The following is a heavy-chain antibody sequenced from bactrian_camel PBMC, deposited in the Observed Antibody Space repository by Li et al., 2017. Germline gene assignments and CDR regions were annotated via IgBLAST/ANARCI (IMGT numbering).Heavy chain of an antibody. Sequence: HVQLVESGGGTVQAGGSLRLSCLASGYTVTAYCMGWVRQAPGKEREGVATIVGTKITSYADSVKGRFNISKDDVKKTLYLHMNTLKPEDTAMYYCVADSCSYCSDGYCYSSGGTLANKYRGQGTQVTVS. CDR2: TIVGTKIT. CDR1: GYTVTAYC. V-gene: IGHV3S1*01. D-gene: IGHD2*01. J-gene: IGHJ4*01. CDR3: VADSCSYCSDGYCYSSGGTLANKY.